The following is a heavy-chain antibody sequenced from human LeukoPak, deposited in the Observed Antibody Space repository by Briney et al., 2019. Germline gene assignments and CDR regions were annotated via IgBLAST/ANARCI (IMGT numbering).Heavy chain of an antibody. CDR3: AKDLRYYGSGFIDV. Sequence: GGSLRLSCAASGFTFSSYGMHWGRQAPGKGLEWVAFIRYDGSNKYYADSVKGRFTISRDNSKNTLYLQMNSLRAEDTAVYYCAKDLRYYGSGFIDVWGKGTTVTISS. J-gene: IGHJ6*03. V-gene: IGHV3-30*02. D-gene: IGHD3-10*01. CDR1: GFTFSSYG. CDR2: IRYDGSNK.